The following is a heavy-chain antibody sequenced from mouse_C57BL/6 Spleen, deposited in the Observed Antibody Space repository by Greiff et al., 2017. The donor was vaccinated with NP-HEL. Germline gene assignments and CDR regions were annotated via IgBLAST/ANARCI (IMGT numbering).Heavy chain of an antibody. D-gene: IGHD2-3*01. J-gene: IGHJ2*01. CDR1: GYTFTSYG. Sequence: VKLMESGAELARPGASVKLSCKASGYTFTSYGISWVKQRTGQGLEWIGEIYPRSGNTYYNEKFKGKATLTADKSSSTAYMELRSLTSEDSAVYFCARVRFYDGYSYFDYWGQGTTLTVSS. CDR2: IYPRSGNT. V-gene: IGHV1-81*01. CDR3: ARVRFYDGYSYFDY.